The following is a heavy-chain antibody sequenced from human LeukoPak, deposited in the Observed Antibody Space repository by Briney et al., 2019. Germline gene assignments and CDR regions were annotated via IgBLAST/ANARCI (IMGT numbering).Heavy chain of an antibody. Sequence: PGGSLRLSCAASGFTFSNYGMHWVRQAPGKGLEWVAVIYFDGSNRYYADSVKGRFTISRDNSKNTLYLQMNSLRDEDTAVYYCAKGLYYYDSSGYKDAFDIWGQGTMVTVSS. V-gene: IGHV3-30*02. D-gene: IGHD3-22*01. CDR1: GFTFSNYG. CDR2: IYFDGSNR. J-gene: IGHJ3*02. CDR3: AKGLYYYDSSGYKDAFDI.